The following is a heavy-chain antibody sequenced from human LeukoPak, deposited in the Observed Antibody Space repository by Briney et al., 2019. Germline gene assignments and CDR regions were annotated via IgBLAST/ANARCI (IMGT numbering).Heavy chain of an antibody. J-gene: IGHJ5*02. CDR2: LSSSSTYI. Sequence: GGSLRLSCAASGFTFSDYSMNWVRQAPGKGLEWVSSLSSSSTYIHYADSVKGRFTISRYNAKNSLYLQMNSLRAEDTAVYYCARVVAGNWFDPWGQGTLVTVSS. CDR1: GFTFSDYS. V-gene: IGHV3-21*06. CDR3: ARVVAGNWFDP. D-gene: IGHD2-15*01.